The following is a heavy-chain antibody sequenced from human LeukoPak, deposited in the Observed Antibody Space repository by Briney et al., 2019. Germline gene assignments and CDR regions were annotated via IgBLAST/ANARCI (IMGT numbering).Heavy chain of an antibody. D-gene: IGHD6-13*01. CDR2: IYPGDSDT. Sequence: GESLKISCKGSGYSFTSYWIGWVRQMPGKGLEWMGIIYPGDSDTRYSPSFQGQVTISADKSISTAYLQWSSLKASDTAMYYCAGQNSVAAAANYGMDVWGQGTTVTVSS. CDR1: GYSFTSYW. V-gene: IGHV5-51*01. CDR3: AGQNSVAAAANYGMDV. J-gene: IGHJ6*02.